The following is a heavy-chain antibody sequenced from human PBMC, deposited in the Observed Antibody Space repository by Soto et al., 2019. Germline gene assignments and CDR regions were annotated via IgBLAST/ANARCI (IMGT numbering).Heavy chain of an antibody. CDR2: ISSSSSYI. V-gene: IGHV3-21*01. J-gene: IGHJ5*02. CDR1: GFTFSSYS. D-gene: IGHD2-2*01. Sequence: GGSLRLSCAASGFTFSSYSMNWVRQAPGKGLEWVSSISSSSSYIYYADSVKGRFTISRDNAKNSLYLQMNSLRAEDTAVYYCARDRRVPPAMITGFDPWGQATLVSVSS. CDR3: ARDRRVPPAMITGFDP.